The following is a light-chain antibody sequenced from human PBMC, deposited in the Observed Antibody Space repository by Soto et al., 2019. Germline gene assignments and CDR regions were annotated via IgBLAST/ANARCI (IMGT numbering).Light chain of an antibody. Sequence: HSVLTQPASVSGSPGQSITISCTGTSSDVGGYNYVSWYQQHPGKAPKLMIYEVSNRPSGVSNRFSGSKSGNTASLTISGLQAEDEADYYCSSYTSSSPYVFGTGTKVTV. CDR1: SSDVGGYNY. CDR3: SSYTSSSPYV. CDR2: EVS. J-gene: IGLJ1*01. V-gene: IGLV2-14*01.